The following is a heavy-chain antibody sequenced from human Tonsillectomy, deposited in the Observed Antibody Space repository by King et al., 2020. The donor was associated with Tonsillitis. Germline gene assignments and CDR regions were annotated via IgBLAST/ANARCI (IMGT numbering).Heavy chain of an antibody. CDR2: ISTSGGST. J-gene: IGHJ4*02. CDR1: GFTFTSYA. CDR3: AKDVNSGWLYYFDF. V-gene: IGHV3-23*04. D-gene: IGHD6-19*01. Sequence: VQLVESGGGLVQPGGSLRLSCAASGFTFTSYAMSWVRQAPGKGLEWVSTISTSGGSTYYADSVKGRFTISRDNSKNTLYLQMSSLRVEDTALYYCAKDVNSGWLYYFDFWGQGTLVTVSS.